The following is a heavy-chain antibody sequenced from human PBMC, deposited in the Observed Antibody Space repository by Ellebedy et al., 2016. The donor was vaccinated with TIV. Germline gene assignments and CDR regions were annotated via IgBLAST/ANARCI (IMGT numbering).Heavy chain of an antibody. Sequence: GGSLRLXXAASGFTFSSYAMHWVRQAPGKGLEWVAVISYDGSNKYYADSVKGRFTISRDNSKNTLYLQMNSLRAEDTAVYYCARDLKGYCSSTSCYYYYGMDVWGQGTTVTVSS. CDR3: ARDLKGYCSSTSCYYYYGMDV. CDR1: GFTFSSYA. CDR2: ISYDGSNK. D-gene: IGHD2-2*01. V-gene: IGHV3-30-3*01. J-gene: IGHJ6*02.